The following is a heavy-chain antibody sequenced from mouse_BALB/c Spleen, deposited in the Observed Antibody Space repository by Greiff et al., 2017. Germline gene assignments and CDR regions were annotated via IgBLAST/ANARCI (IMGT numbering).Heavy chain of an antibody. D-gene: IGHD1-1*01. CDR1: GFDFSRYW. J-gene: IGHJ4*01. Sequence: EVQLVESGGGLVQPGGSLKLSCAASGFDFSRYWMSWVRQAPGKGLEWIGEINPDSSTINYTPSLKDKFIISRDNAKNTLYLQMSKVRSEDTALYYCARPITTELYAMDYWGQGTSVTVSS. CDR2: INPDSSTI. CDR3: ARPITTELYAMDY. V-gene: IGHV4-1*02.